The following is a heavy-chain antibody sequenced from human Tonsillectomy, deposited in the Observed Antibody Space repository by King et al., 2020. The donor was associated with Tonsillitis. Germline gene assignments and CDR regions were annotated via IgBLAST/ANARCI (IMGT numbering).Heavy chain of an antibody. V-gene: IGHV4-34*01. J-gene: IGHJ3*02. CDR3: ARGHFVLGYYYGSGSTDAFDI. CDR1: GGSFSGYY. CDR2: INHSGST. Sequence: HVQLQQWGAGLLKPSETLSLTCAVSGGSFSGYYWSWIRQPPGKGLEWIGEINHSGSTNYNPSLKSRVTVSVDTSKNQFSLKLSSVTAADTAVYYCARGHFVLGYYYGSGSTDAFDIWGQGTMVTVSS. D-gene: IGHD3-10*01.